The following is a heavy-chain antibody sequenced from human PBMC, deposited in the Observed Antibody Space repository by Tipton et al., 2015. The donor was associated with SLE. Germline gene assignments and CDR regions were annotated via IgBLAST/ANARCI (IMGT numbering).Heavy chain of an antibody. J-gene: IGHJ6*02. CDR3: ARGALESSVVYYYYYGVDV. Sequence: TLSLTCAVYGGSFSGYYWGWVRQPPGKGLGWVGEINHSGSTNYNPSLKSRVTISINTSKNQFSLKLSSVIAADTAVYYCARGALESSVVYYYYYGVDVWAQGTTVTVSS. CDR2: INHSGST. D-gene: IGHD3-3*01. V-gene: IGHV4-34*01. CDR1: GGSFSGYY.